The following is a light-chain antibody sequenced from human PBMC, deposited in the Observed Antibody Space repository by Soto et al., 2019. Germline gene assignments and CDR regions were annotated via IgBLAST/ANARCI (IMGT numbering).Light chain of an antibody. V-gene: IGKV1D-12*01. CDR2: AAS. CDR3: QQANSFPLT. J-gene: IGKJ4*01. CDR1: QGISSW. Sequence: DIQMPQSPSSVSASVGDRVTITCRASQGISSWLAWYQQKPGKAPKLLNYAASTLQNGVPSTFSGSGAGADFTLTISSLQPEVFATYYCQQANSFPLTFGGGTKVEIK.